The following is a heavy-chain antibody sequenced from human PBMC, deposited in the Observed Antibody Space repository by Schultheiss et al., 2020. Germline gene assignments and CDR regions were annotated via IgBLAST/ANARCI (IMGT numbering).Heavy chain of an antibody. J-gene: IGHJ4*02. V-gene: IGHV3-30-3*01. CDR2: ISYDGSNK. CDR1: GFTFSSYW. Sequence: GGSLRISCAASGFTFSSYWMSWVRQAPGKGLEWVAVISYDGSNKYYADSVKGRFTISRDNSKNTLYLQMNSLRAEDTAVYYCANLGYSYGQSFDYWGQGTLVTVSS. D-gene: IGHD5-18*01. CDR3: ANLGYSYGQSFDY.